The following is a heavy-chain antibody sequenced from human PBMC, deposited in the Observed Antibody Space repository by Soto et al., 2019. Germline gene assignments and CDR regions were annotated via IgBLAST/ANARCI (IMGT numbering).Heavy chain of an antibody. CDR1: GGTFSIYA. Sequence: SVKVSCKASGGTFSIYAISGVRQSPGQGLEWMGGIIPIFGTANYAQKFQGRVTITADESTSTAYMELSSLRSEDTAVYYCARAYSNYQEGMDVWGQGTTVTVSS. D-gene: IGHD4-4*01. CDR3: ARAYSNYQEGMDV. J-gene: IGHJ6*02. CDR2: IIPIFGTA. V-gene: IGHV1-69*13.